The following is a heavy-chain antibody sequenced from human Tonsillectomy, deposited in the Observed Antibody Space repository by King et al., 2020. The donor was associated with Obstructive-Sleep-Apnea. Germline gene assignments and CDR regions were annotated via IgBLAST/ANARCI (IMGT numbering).Heavy chain of an antibody. CDR3: AKGWGNYFDY. CDR2: IRYDGSHK. Sequence: VQLVESGGGVVQPGGSLRLSCAAPGFTFINYGMHWVRQAPGKGLEWVAFIRYDGSHKYYADYVKGRFTISRDNANNTLDLQMNSLRAEDTAMYYCAKGWGNYFDYWGQGTLVTVSS. V-gene: IGHV3-30*02. CDR1: GFTFINYG. D-gene: IGHD7-27*01. J-gene: IGHJ4*02.